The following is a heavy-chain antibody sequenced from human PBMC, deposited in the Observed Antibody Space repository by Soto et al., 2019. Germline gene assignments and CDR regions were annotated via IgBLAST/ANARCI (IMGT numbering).Heavy chain of an antibody. CDR2: ISYDGSNK. CDR3: AKDLRAPYDYVWGSYPPVL. D-gene: IGHD3-16*02. J-gene: IGHJ4*02. CDR1: GFTFSSYG. V-gene: IGHV3-30*18. Sequence: GGSLRLSCAASGFTFSSYGMHWVRQAPGKGLEWVAVISYDGSNKYYADSVKGRFTISRDNSKNTLYLQMNSLRAEDTAVYYCAKDLRAPYDYVWGSYPPVLWGQGTLVTVSS.